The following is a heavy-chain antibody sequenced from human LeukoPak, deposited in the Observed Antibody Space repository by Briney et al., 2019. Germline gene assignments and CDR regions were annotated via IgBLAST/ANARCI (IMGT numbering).Heavy chain of an antibody. Sequence: PSETLSLTFAFSGRSVSGYSCGWIRQTPGQGLEWIGETNHRGSTNYNPSLKSRVTISVDASKSQFYLKLSSVTAADTAVYYCARVSGWFLAVAGYADFWGQGTQVTVSS. D-gene: IGHD6-19*01. J-gene: IGHJ4*02. CDR2: TNHRGST. CDR1: GRSVSGYS. V-gene: IGHV4-34*01. CDR3: ARVSGWFLAVAGYADF.